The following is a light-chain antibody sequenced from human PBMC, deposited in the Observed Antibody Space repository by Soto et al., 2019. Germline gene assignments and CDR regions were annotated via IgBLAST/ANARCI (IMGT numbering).Light chain of an antibody. CDR3: SSYSSSSTVV. CDR2: DVS. Sequence: QSALTQPASVSGSPGQSITISCTGTSSDVGGYNYVSWYQQQPGKAPKLMIYDVSNRPSGVSNRFSGSKSGNTASLTISGGQPEDEADYYCSSYSSSSTVVFGGGTKLTVL. CDR1: SSDVGGYNY. V-gene: IGLV2-14*01. J-gene: IGLJ2*01.